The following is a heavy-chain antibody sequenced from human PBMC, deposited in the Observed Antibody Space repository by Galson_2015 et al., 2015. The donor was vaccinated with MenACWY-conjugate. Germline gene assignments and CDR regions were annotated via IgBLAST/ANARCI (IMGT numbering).Heavy chain of an antibody. Sequence: SVKVSCKASGYTFTSYGISWVRQAPGQGLEWMGWISPYNGNTKYAQKLQGRVTMTTDTSTSTAYMELRSLRSDDTAVYYCERESSHDHSGYYRGIEWFDSWGQGTLVTVSS. CDR3: ERESSHDHSGYYRGIEWFDS. CDR1: GYTFTSYG. CDR2: ISPYNGNT. D-gene: IGHD3-22*01. J-gene: IGHJ5*01. V-gene: IGHV1-18*01.